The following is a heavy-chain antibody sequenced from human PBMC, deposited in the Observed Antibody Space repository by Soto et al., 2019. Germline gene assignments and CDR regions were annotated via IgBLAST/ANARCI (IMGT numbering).Heavy chain of an antibody. D-gene: IGHD6-13*01. J-gene: IGHJ5*02. CDR3: AREDTVAAGNWFDP. CDR1: GGSISSYY. CDR2: IYYSGST. Sequence: PSETLSLTCTVSGGSISSYYWSWIRQPPGKGLEWIGYIYYSGSTNYNPSLKSRVTISVDTSKNQFSLKLSSVTAADTAVYYCAREDTVAAGNWFDPWGQGTLVTVSS. V-gene: IGHV4-59*01.